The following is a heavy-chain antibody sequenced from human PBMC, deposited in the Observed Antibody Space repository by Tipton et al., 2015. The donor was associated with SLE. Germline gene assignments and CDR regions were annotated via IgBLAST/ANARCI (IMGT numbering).Heavy chain of an antibody. D-gene: IGHD3-22*01. Sequence: TLSLTCSVSDDSMTSSSYYWGWIRQPPGKGLEWIGSMFYSGNTYYNASLKSRVTMSLDTSKKQFSLKLNSVTAADTGVYYCARGTAYSSDDLWGRGTLVTVSS. J-gene: IGHJ2*01. V-gene: IGHV4-39*07. CDR1: DDSMTSSSYY. CDR3: ARGTAYSSDDL. CDR2: MFYSGNT.